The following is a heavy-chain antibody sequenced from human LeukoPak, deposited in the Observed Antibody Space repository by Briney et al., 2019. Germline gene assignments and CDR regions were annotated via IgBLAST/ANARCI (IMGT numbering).Heavy chain of an antibody. Sequence: ASVKVSCKASGYTFTSYAMNWVRQAPGQGLEWMGWINTNTGHPTYAQGFTGRFVFSLDTSVSTAYLQISSLKAEDTAVYYCARVGVVDNWNDGWLDPWGQGTLVIVSA. D-gene: IGHD1-1*01. CDR2: INTNTGHP. CDR3: ARVGVVDNWNDGWLDP. CDR1: GYTFTSYA. J-gene: IGHJ5*02. V-gene: IGHV7-4-1*02.